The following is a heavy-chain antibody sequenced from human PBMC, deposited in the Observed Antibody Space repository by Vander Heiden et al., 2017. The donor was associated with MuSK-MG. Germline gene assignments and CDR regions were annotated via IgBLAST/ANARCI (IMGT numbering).Heavy chain of an antibody. V-gene: IGHV4-59*01. Sequence: QVQLQESGPGLVKPSETLSLTCTVPGGSISSYYWGWIRQPPGKGLEWIGYIYYSGSTNYNPSLKSRVTISVDTSKNQFSLKLSSVTAADTAVYYCARGHYYDSSGYYYVYDAFDIWGQGTMVTVSS. J-gene: IGHJ3*02. CDR1: GGSISSYY. CDR3: ARGHYYDSSGYYYVYDAFDI. D-gene: IGHD3-22*01. CDR2: IYYSGST.